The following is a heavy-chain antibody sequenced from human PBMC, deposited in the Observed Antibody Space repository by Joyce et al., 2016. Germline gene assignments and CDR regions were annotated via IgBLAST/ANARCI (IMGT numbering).Heavy chain of an antibody. D-gene: IGHD3-3*01. Sequence: QVQLVESGGGVVQPGMSLRLSCAASGFTFSIYGMHWFRQARGKGLEWVAVISYDGSNKHYRDSVKGRFTISRDNSKNTLYLQMNDLRAEDTAVYYCAKFFVSATPSPNDAFDIWGQGTMVTVSS. CDR3: AKFFVSATPSPNDAFDI. V-gene: IGHV3-30*18. CDR2: ISYDGSNK. CDR1: GFTFSIYG. J-gene: IGHJ3*02.